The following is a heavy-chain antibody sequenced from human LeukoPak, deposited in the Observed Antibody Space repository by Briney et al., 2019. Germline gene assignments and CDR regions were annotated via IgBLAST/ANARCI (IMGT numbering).Heavy chain of an antibody. J-gene: IGHJ4*02. CDR3: ARRPSSSSDWGY. CDR2: IYHSGST. D-gene: IGHD6-6*01. V-gene: IGHV4-39*01. Sequence: PSETLSLTCSVSGASISSGDYYWGWIRQPPGKGLEWIGDIYHSGSTYYNPSLKSRVSISVDTSKNQFSLKLSSVTAADTAVYYCARRPSSSSDWGYWGQGTLVTVSS. CDR1: GASISSGDYY.